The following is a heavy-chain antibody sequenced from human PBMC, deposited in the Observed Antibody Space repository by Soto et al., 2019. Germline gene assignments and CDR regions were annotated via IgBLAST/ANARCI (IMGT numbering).Heavy chain of an antibody. D-gene: IGHD1-1*01. CDR3: ASGQRGQPGSY. V-gene: IGHV3-53*01. CDR1: GFTVSSNY. Sequence: EVQLVESGGGLMQPGGSLRLSCAASGFTVSSNYMSWVRQAPGKGLEWVSVIYSGGGTYYADSVKGRFTVSRDHSKNTLYLHMSSLRAEDTAVFYCASGQRGQPGSYWGQGTLVTVSS. J-gene: IGHJ4*02. CDR2: IYSGGGT.